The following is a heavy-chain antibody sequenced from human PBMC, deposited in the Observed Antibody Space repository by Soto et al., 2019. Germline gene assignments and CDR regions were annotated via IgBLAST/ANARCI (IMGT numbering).Heavy chain of an antibody. Sequence: ASVKVSCKASGYTFTSYDINWVRQATGQGLEWMGWMNPNSGNTGYAQKFQGRVTMTRNTSISTACMELSSLRYEDTAVYYCARGRELWLGESHGTFFDYWGQGNLVTVSS. CDR2: MNPNSGNT. D-gene: IGHD3-10*01. CDR1: GYTFTSYD. CDR3: ARGRELWLGESHGTFFDY. V-gene: IGHV1-8*01. J-gene: IGHJ4*02.